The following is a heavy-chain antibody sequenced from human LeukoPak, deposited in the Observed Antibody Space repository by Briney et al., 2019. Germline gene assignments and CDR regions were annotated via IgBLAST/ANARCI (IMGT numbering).Heavy chain of an antibody. CDR3: ARFGSGWWYNDY. Sequence: SETLSLTCTVSGGSVTDYYWSWIRQSPGKGLEWIGYIYYTGTSYNPSLKSRVTISADTSKNQFSLKLISVTAADTAVYYCARFGSGWWYNDYWGQGTLVTVSS. CDR2: IYYTGT. D-gene: IGHD6-19*01. CDR1: GGSVTDYY. J-gene: IGHJ4*02. V-gene: IGHV4-59*02.